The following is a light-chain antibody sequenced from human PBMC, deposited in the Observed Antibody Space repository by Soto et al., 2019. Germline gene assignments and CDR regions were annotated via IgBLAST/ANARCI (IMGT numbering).Light chain of an antibody. J-gene: IGKJ4*01. CDR2: DAS. V-gene: IGKV3-11*01. CDR3: QHRSNLPLT. Sequence: EIVLTQSPATLSLSPGERATLSCRASQSVSSYLAWYQHKPGQAPRLLIYDASNRATGIPARFSGSGSGTDFTLTISSLEPEDFAAYYCQHRSNLPLTFGGGTKVEIK. CDR1: QSVSSY.